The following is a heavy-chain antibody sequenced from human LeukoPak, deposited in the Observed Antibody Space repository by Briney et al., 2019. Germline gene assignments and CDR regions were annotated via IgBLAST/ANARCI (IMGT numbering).Heavy chain of an antibody. Sequence: GESLKISCKDSGYSFTNYWIGWVRQMPGKGLEWMGIIHSADPNTKYSPSFQGQVTISADKSISTAYLQWSGLKASDTAMYYCAGARHGDYRWDYWGQGTLVTVSS. CDR1: GYSFTNYW. V-gene: IGHV5-51*01. D-gene: IGHD4-17*01. CDR2: IHSADPNT. CDR3: AGARHGDYRWDY. J-gene: IGHJ4*02.